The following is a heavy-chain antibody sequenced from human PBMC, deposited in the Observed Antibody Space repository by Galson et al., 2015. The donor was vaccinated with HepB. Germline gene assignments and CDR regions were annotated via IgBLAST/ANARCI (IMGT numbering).Heavy chain of an antibody. J-gene: IGHJ6*02. Sequence: SLRLSCADSGFSFNTYAMSWVRQAPGKGPEWVSALSGSGDNKYYADSVKGRFTISRDNAKNSLYLQMNSLRDEDTAVYFCARDMAGVITIYNYYGMDVWGQGATVTVSS. V-gene: IGHV3-23*01. D-gene: IGHD3-16*02. CDR2: LSGSGDNK. CDR3: ARDMAGVITIYNYYGMDV. CDR1: GFSFNTYA.